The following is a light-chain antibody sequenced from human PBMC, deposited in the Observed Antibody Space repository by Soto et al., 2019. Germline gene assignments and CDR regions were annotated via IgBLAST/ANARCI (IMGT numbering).Light chain of an antibody. CDR2: IDD. CDR1: TSNIAGNT. Sequence: QSALTQPPSLSGTPGQRVTISCSGSTSNIAGNTVHWYQHLPETDPKLLIYIDDQRPSGVPDRFSGSKSGTSASLAISGLQSEDEADYYCATWDDSLNAAVFGGGTQLTVL. V-gene: IGLV1-44*01. CDR3: ATWDDSLNAAV. J-gene: IGLJ7*01.